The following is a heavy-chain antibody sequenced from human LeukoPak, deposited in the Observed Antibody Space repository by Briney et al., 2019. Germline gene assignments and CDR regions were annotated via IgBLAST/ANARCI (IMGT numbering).Heavy chain of an antibody. D-gene: IGHD3-3*01. CDR3: ARLSPYYDFWSGTHFDP. CDR2: IYYSGST. V-gene: IGHV4-30-4*08. CDR1: GGSFSGYY. J-gene: IGHJ5*02. Sequence: SETLSLTCAVYGGSFSGYYWSWIRQPPGKGLEWIGYIYYSGSTYYNPSLKSRVTISVDTSKNQFSLKLSSVTAADTAVYYCARLSPYYDFWSGTHFDPWGQGTLVTVSS.